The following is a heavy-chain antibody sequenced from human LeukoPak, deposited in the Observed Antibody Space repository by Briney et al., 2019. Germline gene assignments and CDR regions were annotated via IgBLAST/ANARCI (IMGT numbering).Heavy chain of an antibody. CDR2: IGGRGTNT. CDR3: AKDIHILTDY. Sequence: GGSLRLSCAASGFTFSNYWMHWVRQAPGKGLVWVSRIGGRGTNTDYADSVRGRFTISRDNAKNTVSLQLNSLRPEDTAVYYCAKDIHILTDYWGQGTLVTVSS. J-gene: IGHJ4*02. CDR1: GFTFSNYW. V-gene: IGHV3-74*01. D-gene: IGHD2-21*01.